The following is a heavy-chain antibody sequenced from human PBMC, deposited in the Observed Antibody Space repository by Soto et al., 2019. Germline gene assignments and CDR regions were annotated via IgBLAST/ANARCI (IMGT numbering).Heavy chain of an antibody. CDR1: GFTASVKL. Sequence: PGGSLRLSCAASGFTASVKLVNWVRPAPGKGLEWVSVINNGASTDYADSVKGRFTISRDISRNTLHLQMDRLGAEDTAVYYCVRENYYYGMDVWGQGTTVTVSS. J-gene: IGHJ6*02. CDR2: INNGAST. V-gene: IGHV3-66*01. CDR3: VRENYYYGMDV.